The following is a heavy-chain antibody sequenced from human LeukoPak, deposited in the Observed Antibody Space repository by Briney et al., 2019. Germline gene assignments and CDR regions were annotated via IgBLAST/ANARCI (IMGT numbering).Heavy chain of an antibody. D-gene: IGHD4-17*01. CDR3: ARVVRGAVTSNCFDP. Sequence: SETLSLTCTASGGSINDYYWTWIRQAPGKGLEWLGYIANSGTTDYNPSLKSRVTMPVDTSKNEFSLKVTSVTAADTAMYYCARVVRGAVTSNCFDPWGQGTLVTVSS. CDR1: GGSINDYY. J-gene: IGHJ5*02. CDR2: IANSGTT. V-gene: IGHV4-59*01.